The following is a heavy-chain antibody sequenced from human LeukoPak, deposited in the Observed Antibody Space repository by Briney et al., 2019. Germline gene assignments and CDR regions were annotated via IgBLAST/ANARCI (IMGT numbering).Heavy chain of an antibody. CDR2: IIPIFGTA. V-gene: IGHV1-69*05. CDR1: GGTFSSYA. D-gene: IGHD5-18*01. J-gene: IGHJ4*02. Sequence: SVKVSCKASGGTFSSYAISWVRQAPGQGLEWMGRIIPIFGTANYAQKFQGRVTITKDESTSTAYMELSSLRSEDTAVYYCAILSSYGHSYFDYWGQGTLVTVSS. CDR3: AILSSYGHSYFDY.